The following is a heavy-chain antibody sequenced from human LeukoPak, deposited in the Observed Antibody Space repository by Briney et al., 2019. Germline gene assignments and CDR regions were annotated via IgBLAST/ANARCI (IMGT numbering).Heavy chain of an antibody. CDR3: ARDTIAVAGTLEVGPDY. CDR2: INPNSGGT. Sequence: ASVKVSCKASGYTFTVYYMHWVRQAPGQGLEWMGWINPNSGGTNYAQKFQGRVTMTRDTSISTAYMELRSLRSDDTAVYYCARDTIAVAGTLEVGPDYWGQGTLVTVSS. CDR1: GYTFTVYY. V-gene: IGHV1-2*02. J-gene: IGHJ4*02. D-gene: IGHD6-19*01.